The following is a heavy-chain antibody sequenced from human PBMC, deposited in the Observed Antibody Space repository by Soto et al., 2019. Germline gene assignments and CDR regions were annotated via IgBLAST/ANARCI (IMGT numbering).Heavy chain of an antibody. CDR1: GFTFSNAW. Sequence: PGGSLRLSCAASGFTFSNAWMSWVRQAPGKGLEWVGRIKSKTDGGTTDYAAPVKGRFTISRDDSKNTLYLQMNSLKTEDTAVYYCTTDREETGTTNAFDIWGQGTMVTVSS. D-gene: IGHD1-1*01. J-gene: IGHJ3*02. CDR2: IKSKTDGGTT. CDR3: TTDREETGTTNAFDI. V-gene: IGHV3-15*01.